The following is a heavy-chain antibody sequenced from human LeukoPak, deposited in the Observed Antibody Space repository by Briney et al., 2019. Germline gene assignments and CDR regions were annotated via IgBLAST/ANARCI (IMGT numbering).Heavy chain of an antibody. Sequence: KPSETLSLTCTVSGGSINSGGYYWNWIRQHPGRGLEWIGYMFYLGSPYYNPSLKSRVTISLDTSNNHFSLKLSSVTAADTAVYYCAKDDPYGNIDSWGRGTLVTVSS. CDR3: AKDDPYGNIDS. V-gene: IGHV4-31*03. CDR1: GGSINSGGYY. CDR2: MFYLGSP. D-gene: IGHD1/OR15-1a*01. J-gene: IGHJ4*02.